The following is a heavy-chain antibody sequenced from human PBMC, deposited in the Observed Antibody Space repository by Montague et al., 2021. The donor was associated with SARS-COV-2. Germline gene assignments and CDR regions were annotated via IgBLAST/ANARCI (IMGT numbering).Heavy chain of an antibody. CDR1: SDSINSYY. CDR2: VYSSGTT. J-gene: IGHJ4*02. V-gene: IGHV4-4*08. Sequence: SETLSLTCTVSSDSINSYYWGWIRQPPGKRLEWLGYVYSSGTTNCNPSLNSRIAISVDTSKNQFSLRLDSVTAADTAIYYCATLTQSSGDFWGQGALVTVS. CDR3: ATLTQSSGDF. D-gene: IGHD4/OR15-4a*01.